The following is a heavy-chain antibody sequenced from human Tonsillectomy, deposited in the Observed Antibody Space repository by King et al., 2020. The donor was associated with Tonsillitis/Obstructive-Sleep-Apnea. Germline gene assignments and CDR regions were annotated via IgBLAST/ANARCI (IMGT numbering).Heavy chain of an antibody. Sequence: VQLVESGGDLVQSGGSLRLSCAASGFTFSSYEMNWVRQAPGKGLEWVSYISSSGSTIHYADSVKGRFTISRDNAKNSLYLQMNSLRAGDTAVYYCARVGATVTADYYYGMDVWGQGTTVIVSS. CDR3: ARVGATVTADYYYGMDV. J-gene: IGHJ6*02. CDR1: GFTFSSYE. D-gene: IGHD4-17*01. V-gene: IGHV3-48*03. CDR2: ISSSGSTI.